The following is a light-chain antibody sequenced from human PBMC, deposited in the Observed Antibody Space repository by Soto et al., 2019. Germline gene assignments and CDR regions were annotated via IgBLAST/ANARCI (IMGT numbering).Light chain of an antibody. CDR3: QQYDNLPPLT. CDR2: DAS. J-gene: IGKJ4*01. CDR1: QGIRND. Sequence: DIQMTQSPSSLSASVGDRVTITCRASQGIRNDLGWYQQKPGKAPKRLIYDASNLETGVPSRFSGSGSGTDFTFTISSLQPEDIATYYCQQYDNLPPLTFGGGTKVDIK. V-gene: IGKV1-33*01.